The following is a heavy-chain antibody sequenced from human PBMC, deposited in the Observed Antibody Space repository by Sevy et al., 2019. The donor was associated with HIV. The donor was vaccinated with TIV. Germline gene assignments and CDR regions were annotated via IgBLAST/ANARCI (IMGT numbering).Heavy chain of an antibody. J-gene: IGHJ4*02. CDR2: ISPFNGDT. Sequence: ASVKVSCQASGYTFTSYRIYWVRQAPGQGLEWMGWISPFNGDTNYAQKLKGRVTMITDTSTNTAYMEMRSLRSDETAVYYCARAYCSGGSCYSLAYWGQGTLVTVSS. D-gene: IGHD2-15*01. V-gene: IGHV1-18*01. CDR3: ARAYCSGGSCYSLAY. CDR1: GYTFTSYR.